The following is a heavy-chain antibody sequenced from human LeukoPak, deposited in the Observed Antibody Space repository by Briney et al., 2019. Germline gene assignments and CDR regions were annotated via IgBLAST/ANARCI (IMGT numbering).Heavy chain of an antibody. V-gene: IGHV4-39*01. J-gene: IGHJ5*02. CDR3: ARRAGPIDYGDYFANVWFDP. CDR2: IYYSGST. D-gene: IGHD4-17*01. CDR1: GGSISGSSYY. Sequence: SETLSLTCTVSGGSISGSSYYWGWIRQPPGKGLEWIGSIYYSGSTYYNPSLKSRVTISVDTSKNQFSLKLSSVTAADTAVYYCARRAGPIDYGDYFANVWFDPWGQGTLVTVSS.